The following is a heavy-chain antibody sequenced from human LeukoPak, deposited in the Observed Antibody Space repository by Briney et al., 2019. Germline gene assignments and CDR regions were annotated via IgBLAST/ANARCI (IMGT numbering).Heavy chain of an antibody. Sequence: SETLSLTCAVSGGSISSSNWWSWVRQPPGKGLEWIGEIYHSGSTNYNPSLKSRVTMSVDTSKNQFSLKLSSVTAADTAVYYCAGGYSSGWYVYWGQGTLVTVSS. CDR1: GGSISSSNW. J-gene: IGHJ4*02. CDR3: AGGYSSGWYVY. CDR2: IYHSGST. D-gene: IGHD6-19*01. V-gene: IGHV4-4*02.